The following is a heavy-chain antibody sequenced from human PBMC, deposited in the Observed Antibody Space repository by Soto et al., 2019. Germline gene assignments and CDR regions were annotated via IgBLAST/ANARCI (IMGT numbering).Heavy chain of an antibody. CDR2: IIPIFGTA. V-gene: IGHV1-69*13. J-gene: IGHJ4*02. CDR3: ARDPYYYDSSGYYVHYFDY. CDR1: GGTFSSYA. Sequence: SVKVSCKASGGTFSSYAISWVRQAPGQGLEWMGGIIPIFGTANYAQKFQGRVTITADESTSTAYMELSSLRSEDTAVYYCARDPYYYDSSGYYVHYFDYWGQGTLVTAPQ. D-gene: IGHD3-22*01.